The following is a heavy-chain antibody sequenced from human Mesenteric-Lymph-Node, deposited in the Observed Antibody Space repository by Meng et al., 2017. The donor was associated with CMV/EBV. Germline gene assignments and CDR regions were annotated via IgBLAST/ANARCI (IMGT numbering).Heavy chain of an antibody. CDR1: GGSISRGSYY. J-gene: IGHJ4*02. CDR2: IDYAGST. CDR3: ARRLSIGWFYDY. V-gene: IGHV4-39*01. D-gene: IGHD2-15*01. Sequence: TVSGGSISRGSYYWDWIRQPPGKGLEWIGSIDYAGSTYYNPSLKSRVTISGDTSKNQFSLKFTSVSVADTAVYYCARRLSIGWFYDYWGQGTLVTVSS.